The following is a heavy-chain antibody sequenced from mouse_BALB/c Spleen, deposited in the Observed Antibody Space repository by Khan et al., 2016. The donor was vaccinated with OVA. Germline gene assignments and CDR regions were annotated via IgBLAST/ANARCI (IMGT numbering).Heavy chain of an antibody. CDR2: IYPYNDGT. D-gene: IGHD3-2*02. CDR3: PRQLRSHEDFDY. CDR1: GYTFTSYV. Sequence: VQLQQSGPELVKPGASVKMSCKASGYTFTSYVIHWVKQKPGQGLEWIGYIYPYNDGTKYNEKFKGTATLTSDKSSSTAYMELSSLTSEDSAVYYCPRQLRSHEDFDYWGQGTPRTVSS. J-gene: IGHJ2*01. V-gene: IGHV1S136*01.